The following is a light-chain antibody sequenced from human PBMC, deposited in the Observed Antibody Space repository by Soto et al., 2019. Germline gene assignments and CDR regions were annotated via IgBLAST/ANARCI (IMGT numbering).Light chain of an antibody. V-gene: IGKV1-39*01. CDR1: QNIYKY. J-gene: IGKJ1*01. Sequence: DIRVTQSPASLSASVGDRVTVTCRASQNIYKYLHWYQQKPGKAPNLLIFSESILQSGVPSRLIGSGSGTDFTLTISCLQSEDFAPDYSTLSYSYPPRFAQGTKV. CDR2: SES. CDR3: TLSYSYPPR.